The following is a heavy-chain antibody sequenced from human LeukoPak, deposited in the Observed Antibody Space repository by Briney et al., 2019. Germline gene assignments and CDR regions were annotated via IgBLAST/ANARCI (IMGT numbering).Heavy chain of an antibody. CDR3: ARALGQWGDY. D-gene: IGHD3-16*01. CDR1: GFTLITYS. V-gene: IGHV3-7*01. Sequence: GGSLRLSCAASGFTLITYSMSWVRQAPGKGLEWVANIKQDGNEKYYVDSVKGRFTISRDNAKNSLYLQMNSLRAEDTAVYYCARALGQWGDYWGQGTLVTVSS. CDR2: IKQDGNEK. J-gene: IGHJ4*02.